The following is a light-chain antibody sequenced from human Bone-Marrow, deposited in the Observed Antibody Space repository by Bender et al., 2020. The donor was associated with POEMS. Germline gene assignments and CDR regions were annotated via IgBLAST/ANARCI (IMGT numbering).Light chain of an antibody. CDR1: SSDVGNYNL. Sequence: QSALTQPASVSGSPGQSITISCTGTSSDVGNYNLVSWYQQHPGKAPKLMIYEVTKRPSGIPERFSGSTSGNTASLTISGTQTMDEADYYCQSWGSNTAVFGGGTKLTVL. CDR3: QSWGSNTAV. V-gene: IGLV2-14*02. CDR2: EVT. J-gene: IGLJ2*01.